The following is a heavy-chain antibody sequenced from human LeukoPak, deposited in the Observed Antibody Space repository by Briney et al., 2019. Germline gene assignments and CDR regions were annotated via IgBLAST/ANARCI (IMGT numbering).Heavy chain of an antibody. V-gene: IGHV4-34*01. D-gene: IGHD6-13*01. CDR1: GGSFSGYY. J-gene: IGHJ4*02. CDR2: INHSGST. CDR3: ARGPLKSSSHGFDY. Sequence: SETLSLTCAVYGGSFSGYYWSWIRQPPGKGLEWIGEINHSGSTNYNPSLKSRVTISVDTSKNQFSLKLSSVTAADTAVYYCARGPLKSSSHGFDYWGQGTLVTVSS.